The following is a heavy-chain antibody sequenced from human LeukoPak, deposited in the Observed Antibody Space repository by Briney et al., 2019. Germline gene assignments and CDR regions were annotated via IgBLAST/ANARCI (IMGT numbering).Heavy chain of an antibody. V-gene: IGHV3-23*01. Sequence: GGTLRLSCAVSGFTFSSYGMSWVRQAPGKGLEWVSAISGSGGSTYYADSVKGRFTISRDNSKNTLYLQMNSLRAADTAIYYCARVSEYTNPYFDYWGQGTLVTVSS. CDR1: GFTFSSYG. J-gene: IGHJ4*02. CDR2: ISGSGGST. CDR3: ARVSEYTNPYFDY. D-gene: IGHD5-12*01.